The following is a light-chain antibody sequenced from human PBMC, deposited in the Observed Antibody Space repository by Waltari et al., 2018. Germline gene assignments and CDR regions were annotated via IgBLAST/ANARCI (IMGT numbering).Light chain of an antibody. CDR3: CSYAGSKTYV. Sequence: QSALTQPASVPGSPGQSISLSCSGTNSDIGNFNLVSWYQRHPDKAPKLIIYEVNKRPSGFSHRFSGSKSGNTASLTISGLQAEDEADYYGCSYAGSKTYVFGPGTKVTVL. CDR2: EVN. J-gene: IGLJ1*01. CDR1: NSDIGNFNL. V-gene: IGLV2-23*02.